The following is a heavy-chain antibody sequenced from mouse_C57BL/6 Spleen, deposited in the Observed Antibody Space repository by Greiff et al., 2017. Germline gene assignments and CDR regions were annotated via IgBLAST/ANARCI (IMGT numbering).Heavy chain of an antibody. CDR3: ARQHDGSTRDFDD. D-gene: IGHD1-1*01. J-gene: IGHJ2*01. CDR2: IDPNSGGT. V-gene: IGHV1-72*01. CDR1: GYTFTSYW. Sequence: VQLQQPGAELVKPGASVKLSCKASGYTFTSYWMHWVKQRPGRGLEWIGWIDPNSGGTKYNEKFKSKATLTVDKPSSTAYMQLSSLTSEDSAVYYCARQHDGSTRDFDDWGKGTTLTVSS.